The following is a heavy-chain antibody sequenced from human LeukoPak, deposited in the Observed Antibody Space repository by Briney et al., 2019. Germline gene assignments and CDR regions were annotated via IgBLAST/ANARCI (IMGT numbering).Heavy chain of an antibody. D-gene: IGHD3-10*01. CDR1: GFTFSSYG. CDR3: AKGGISLWFGELPTPFDY. CDR2: ISGSGGST. V-gene: IGHV3-23*01. Sequence: PGGSLRLSCAASGFTFSSYGMSWVRQAPGKGLEWVSAISGSGGSTYYADSVKGRFTISRDNSKNTLYLQMNSLRAEDTAVYYCAKGGISLWFGELPTPFDYWGQGTLVTVSS. J-gene: IGHJ4*02.